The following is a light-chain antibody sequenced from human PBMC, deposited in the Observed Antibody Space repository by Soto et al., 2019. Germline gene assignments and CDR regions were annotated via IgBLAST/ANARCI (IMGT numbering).Light chain of an antibody. CDR3: LQDDSYPIT. CDR2: AAS. CDR1: QGITHD. Sequence: IQVPWYARALSSFVAGTFTITCRASQGITHDLGWDQQKPGKAPELLSYAASSLQFGVPPMFSGSGPRTDFTLTICSLQPEDFTTYFCLQDDSYPITSGLGTRLEIK. J-gene: IGKJ5*01. V-gene: IGKV1-6*02.